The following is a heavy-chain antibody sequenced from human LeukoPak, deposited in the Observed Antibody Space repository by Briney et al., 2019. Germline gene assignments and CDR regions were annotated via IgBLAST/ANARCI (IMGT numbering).Heavy chain of an antibody. CDR2: ISSSAHKI. CDR3: AGRVTGYSSGYVY. J-gene: IGHJ4*02. CDR1: GFTFSNYA. D-gene: IGHD5-18*01. V-gene: IGHV3-23*01. Sequence: GGSLRLSCVASGFTFSNYAMSWVRQAPEKGLDWVSVISSSAHKIRYADSVKGRFTISRDNSENTVYLQMNNLRAEDTALYYCAGRVTGYSSGYVYWGQGTLVTVSS.